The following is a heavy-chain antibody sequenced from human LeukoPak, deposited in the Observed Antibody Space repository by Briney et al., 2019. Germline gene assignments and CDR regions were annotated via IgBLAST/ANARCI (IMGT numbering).Heavy chain of an antibody. J-gene: IGHJ4*02. CDR2: INDDSSDI. Sequence: PGGSLRLSCAASGFTFSHYVMNWVRQAPGKGLEWVSYINDDSSDIHYADSVRGRFTISRDNARNILHLQLSSLRVEDTAVYYCARDTFQPGLIDSWGQGTLVIVSS. V-gene: IGHV3-21*05. CDR1: GFTFSHYV. CDR3: ARDTFQPGLIDS. D-gene: IGHD2-2*01.